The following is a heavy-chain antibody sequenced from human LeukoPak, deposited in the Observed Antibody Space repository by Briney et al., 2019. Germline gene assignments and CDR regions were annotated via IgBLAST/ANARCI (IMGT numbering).Heavy chain of an antibody. D-gene: IGHD2-21*02. J-gene: IGHJ5*02. CDR1: GGSISSSSYY. V-gene: IGHV4-39*01. Sequence: PSETLSLTCTVSGGSISSSSYYWGWIRQPPGKGLEWIGSIYYSGSTYYNPSLKSRVTISVDTPKNQFSLKLSSVTAADTAVYYCATDIVVVTATPRINWFDPWGQGTLVTVSS. CDR3: ATDIVVVTATPRINWFDP. CDR2: IYYSGST.